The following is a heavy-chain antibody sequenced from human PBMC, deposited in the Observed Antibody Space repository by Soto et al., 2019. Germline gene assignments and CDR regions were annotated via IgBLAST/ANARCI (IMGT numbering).Heavy chain of an antibody. CDR1: GFTFTRYG. Sequence: GGSLRLSCAASGFTFTRYGMNWVRQAPGKGLEWVSSISSTTNYIYYADSMKGRFTVSRDNAKNSVYLEMNSLSAEDTAVYYCARESEDLTSNLDYWGQGTLVTVSS. V-gene: IGHV3-21*01. J-gene: IGHJ4*02. CDR3: ARESEDLTSNLDY. CDR2: ISSTTNYI.